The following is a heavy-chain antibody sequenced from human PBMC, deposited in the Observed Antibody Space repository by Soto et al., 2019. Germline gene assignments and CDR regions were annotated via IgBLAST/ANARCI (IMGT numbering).Heavy chain of an antibody. Sequence: GGSLRLSCAASGFTFSSYSMNWVRQAPGKGLEWVSYISSSSSTIYYADSVKGRFTISRDNAKNSLYLQMNSLRAEDTAVYYCARVGYDFWSGYSRGRNWFDPWGQGTLVTVSS. J-gene: IGHJ5*02. V-gene: IGHV3-48*01. D-gene: IGHD3-3*01. CDR3: ARVGYDFWSGYSRGRNWFDP. CDR2: ISSSSSTI. CDR1: GFTFSSYS.